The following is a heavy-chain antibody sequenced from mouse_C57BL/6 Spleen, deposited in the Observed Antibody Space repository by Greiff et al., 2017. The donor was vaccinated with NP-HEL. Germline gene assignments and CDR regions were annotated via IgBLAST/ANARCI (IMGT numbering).Heavy chain of an antibody. V-gene: IGHV1-82*01. CDR2: IYPGDGDT. CDR3: ALGRYCDV. D-gene: IGHD4-1*01. Sequence: VQLPQSGPELVKPGASVKISCKASGYAFSSSWMNWVKQRPGKGLEWIGRIYPGDGDTNYNGKFKGKATLTADKSSSTAYMQLSSLTSEDSAVYFCALGRYCDVWRTGTTLTVSS. CDR1: GYAFSSSW. J-gene: IGHJ1*03.